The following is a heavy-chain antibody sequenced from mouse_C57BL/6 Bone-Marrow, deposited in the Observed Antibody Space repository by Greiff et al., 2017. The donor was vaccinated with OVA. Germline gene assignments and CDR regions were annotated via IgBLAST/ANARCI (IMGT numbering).Heavy chain of an antibody. Sequence: EVQGVESGGGLVQPGGSLKLSCAASGFTFSDYYMYWVRQTPEKRLEWVAYISNGGGSTYYPDTVKGRFTISRDNAKNTLYLQMSRLKSEDTAMYYCARQGYYGSSLRFDVWGTGTTVTVSS. J-gene: IGHJ1*03. CDR2: ISNGGGST. CDR1: GFTFSDYY. D-gene: IGHD1-1*01. CDR3: ARQGYYGSSLRFDV. V-gene: IGHV5-12*01.